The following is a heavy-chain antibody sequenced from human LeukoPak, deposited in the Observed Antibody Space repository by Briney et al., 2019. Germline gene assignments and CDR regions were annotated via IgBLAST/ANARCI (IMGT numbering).Heavy chain of an antibody. V-gene: IGHV3-48*03. CDR1: GFTFSSYE. CDR3: ARGRVGYYDSSGFCFDY. Sequence: GGSLRLSCAASGFTFSSYEMNWVRQAPGKGLEWVSYISSSGSTIYYADSVKGRFTISRDNAKSSVYLQVNSLRSEDTAVYYCARGRVGYYDSSGFCFDYWGQGTLVIVSS. D-gene: IGHD6-19*01. J-gene: IGHJ4*02. CDR2: ISSSGSTI.